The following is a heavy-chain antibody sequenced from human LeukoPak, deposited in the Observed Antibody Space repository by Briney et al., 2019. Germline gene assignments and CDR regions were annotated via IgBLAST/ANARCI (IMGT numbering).Heavy chain of an antibody. CDR2: IKSKTGGGTT. Sequence: TGGSLRLSCAASGFTFSNAWMSWVRQAPGKGLEWVGRIKSKTGGGTTDYAAPVKGRFTISRDDSKNTLYLQMNSLKTEDTAVYYCTTDHDILTGYYDYWGQGTLVTVSS. CDR3: TTDHDILTGYYDY. D-gene: IGHD3-9*01. J-gene: IGHJ4*02. V-gene: IGHV3-15*01. CDR1: GFTFSNAW.